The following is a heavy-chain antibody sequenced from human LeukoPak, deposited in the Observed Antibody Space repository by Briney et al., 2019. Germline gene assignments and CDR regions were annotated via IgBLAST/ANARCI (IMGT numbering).Heavy chain of an antibody. CDR3: ASRATVTTDRFWFDP. J-gene: IGHJ5*02. Sequence: GGSLRLSCEASGFTFSANYMSWVRQTPGKGLEWVSVIYSGGSTYYADSVKGRFAISRDNSKNTLYLQMNSLRAEDTAVYYCASRATVTTDRFWFDPWGQGTLVTISS. D-gene: IGHD4-11*01. CDR2: IYSGGST. CDR1: GFTFSANY. V-gene: IGHV3-53*01.